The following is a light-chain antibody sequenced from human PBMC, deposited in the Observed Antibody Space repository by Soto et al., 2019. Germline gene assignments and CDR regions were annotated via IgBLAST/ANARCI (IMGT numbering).Light chain of an antibody. CDR1: HNIERW. CDR3: QQFAKSST. CDR2: DAT. Sequence: IQMTQSPSTLSASVGDRVTITCRASHNIERWMAWYQQKRGRAPSLLIFDATTLHSGVPSRFHGGGSGTEFTLTINGLQPDDFATYYCQQFAKSSTFGQGTTVEVK. V-gene: IGKV1-5*01. J-gene: IGKJ1*01.